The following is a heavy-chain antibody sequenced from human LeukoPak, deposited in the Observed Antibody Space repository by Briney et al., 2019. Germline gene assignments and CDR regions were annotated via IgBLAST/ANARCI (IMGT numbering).Heavy chain of an antibody. J-gene: IGHJ3*02. CDR1: GFTYISYA. V-gene: IGHV3-23*01. CDR3: AKVSELDYYDCSGRGAFDI. D-gene: IGHD3-22*01. Sequence: GGSLRLSCAASGFTYISYAMSWVRQAPGKGLEWVSAISGSGGSTYYADSVKGRFTISIDNSKNTLYLQMNSLRAEDTAVYYCAKVSELDYYDCSGRGAFDIWGQGTMVTVSS. CDR2: ISGSGGST.